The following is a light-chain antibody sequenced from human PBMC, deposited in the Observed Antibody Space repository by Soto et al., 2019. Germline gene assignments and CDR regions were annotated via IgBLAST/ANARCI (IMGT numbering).Light chain of an antibody. V-gene: IGLV4-60*02. CDR3: ETWDSKTPWV. Sequence: QLVLTQSSSASASLGSSVKLTYTRSSGHQQQSGKAPRYLMKLEGSGSYNKGSGVPDRFSGSGSGADRYLTISNLQFEDEADSYCETWDSKTPWVFGGGTKLTVL. CDR2: LEGSGSY. J-gene: IGLJ3*02. CDR1: SG.